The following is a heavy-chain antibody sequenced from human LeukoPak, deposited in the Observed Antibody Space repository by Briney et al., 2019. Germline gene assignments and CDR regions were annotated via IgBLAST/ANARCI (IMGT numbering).Heavy chain of an antibody. V-gene: IGHV5-10-1*01. CDR1: GYSFTSYW. J-gene: IGHJ6*02. CDR3: ARQGRIAVATPLYGMDV. D-gene: IGHD6-19*01. Sequence: GESLKISCKGSGYSFTSYWISWVRQMPGKGLEWMGRIEPSDSYTNYSPSFQGHVTISADKSISTAYLQWSSLKAPDTAMYYCARQGRIAVATPLYGMDVWGQGTTVTVSS. CDR2: IEPSDSYT.